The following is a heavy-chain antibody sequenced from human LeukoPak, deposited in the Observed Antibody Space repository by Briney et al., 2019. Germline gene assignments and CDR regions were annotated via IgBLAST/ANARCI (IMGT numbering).Heavy chain of an antibody. J-gene: IGHJ4*02. D-gene: IGHD3-16*02. Sequence: GGSLRLSCAASGFTFSSYWMHWVRQAPGKGLVWVSRINTDGSTTTYADSVKGRFTISRDNAKNTLFLQMNSLRVEDTAVYYCTRGRGGRYHYWGQGTLVTVSS. CDR2: INTDGSTT. CDR1: GFTFSSYW. V-gene: IGHV3-74*01. CDR3: TRGRGGRYHY.